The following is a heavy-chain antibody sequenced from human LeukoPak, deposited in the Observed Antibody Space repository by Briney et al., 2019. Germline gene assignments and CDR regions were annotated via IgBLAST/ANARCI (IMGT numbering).Heavy chain of an antibody. D-gene: IGHD1-7*01. CDR3: ARGNSRYYYYGMDV. CDR1: GGSISSGGYS. CDR2: IYHSGST. J-gene: IGHJ6*04. Sequence: PSQTLSLTCAVSGGSISSGGYSWSWIRQPPGKGLEWIGYIYHSGSTYYNPSLKSRVTISVDRSKNQFSLKLSSVTAADTAVYYCARGNSRYYYYGMDVWDKGTTVTVSS. V-gene: IGHV4-30-2*01.